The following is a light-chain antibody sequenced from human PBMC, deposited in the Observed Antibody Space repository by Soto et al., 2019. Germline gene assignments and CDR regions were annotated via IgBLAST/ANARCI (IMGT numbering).Light chain of an antibody. CDR3: QQYGNSPYT. Sequence: EIVLTQSPGTLSLSPGERATLSCRTSQSVRSNYLAWYQQKPGQSPRLLISGASGRATGTPDRFSGSGSGTDFTLTISRLEPEDFAVDYCQQYGNSPYTFGQGTKLEI. CDR1: QSVRSNY. J-gene: IGKJ2*01. V-gene: IGKV3-20*01. CDR2: GAS.